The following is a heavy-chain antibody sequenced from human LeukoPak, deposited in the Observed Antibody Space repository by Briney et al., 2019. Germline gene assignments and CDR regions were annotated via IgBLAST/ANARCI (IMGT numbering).Heavy chain of an antibody. CDR1: GGSISSSTYY. CDR3: ARVRSVSNWLDP. D-gene: IGHD6-19*01. J-gene: IGHJ5*02. Sequence: SETLSLTCTVSGGSISSSTYYWGWIRQPPGKGLEWIGSIYYSGRTYYNPSLKSRVTISVDTSNNQFFLILSSVTATDTAIYYCARVRSVSNWLDPWGQGTLVTVSS. V-gene: IGHV4-39*01. CDR2: IYYSGRT.